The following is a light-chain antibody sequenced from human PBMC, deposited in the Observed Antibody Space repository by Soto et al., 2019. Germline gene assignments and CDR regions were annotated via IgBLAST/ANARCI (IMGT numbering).Light chain of an antibody. CDR2: AAS. Sequence: DIQLTQSPSFLSASVGDRVTITCRASQDVSRYLAWYQQKPGKAPNLLIYAASTLRSGAPSRFSGSGSETEFTLTISSLQPEDFATYSCQQLNSYVFAFGPGTKVDIK. V-gene: IGKV1-9*01. J-gene: IGKJ3*01. CDR1: QDVSRY. CDR3: QQLNSYVFA.